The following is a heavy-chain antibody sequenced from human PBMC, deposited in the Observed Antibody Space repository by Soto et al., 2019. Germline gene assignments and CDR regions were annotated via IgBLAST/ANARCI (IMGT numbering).Heavy chain of an antibody. Sequence: ASETLSLTCTVSGGSISTDYWSWNRQPPGKGLEWIGYVYYNGHTDYNPSLRSRVTISVDTSKNQFSLKLTSVTAADTAVYYCARVQSSDYDRAFDSWGQGTLVTVSS. CDR1: GGSISTDY. D-gene: IGHD3-16*01. J-gene: IGHJ4*02. CDR3: ARVQSSDYDRAFDS. CDR2: VYYNGHT. V-gene: IGHV4-59*08.